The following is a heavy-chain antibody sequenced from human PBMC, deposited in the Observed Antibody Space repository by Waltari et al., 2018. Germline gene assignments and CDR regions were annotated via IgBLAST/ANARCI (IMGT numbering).Heavy chain of an antibody. CDR3: AKDSGRNSGWRMDV. D-gene: IGHD6-19*01. CDR2: ISWNSGSI. V-gene: IGHV3-9*01. J-gene: IGHJ6*02. Sequence: EVQLVESGGGLVQPGRSLRLSCAASGFTFDDFAMHWVRQAPGEGLGWVAGISWNSGSIGYADSVKGRFTISRDNAKNSLYLQMNSLRAEDTALYYCAKDSGRNSGWRMDVWGQGTTVTVSS. CDR1: GFTFDDFA.